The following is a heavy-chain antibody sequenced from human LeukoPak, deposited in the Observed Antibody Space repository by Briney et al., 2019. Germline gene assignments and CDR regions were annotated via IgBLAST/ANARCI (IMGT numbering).Heavy chain of an antibody. V-gene: IGHV4-61*10. CDR3: ARASVLLWFGELSDGFDY. Sequence: SETLSLTCTVSGGSISSGSYYWSWIRQPAGKGLEWIGRIYHSGSSNCNPPLKSRVSMSIDTSKNQFSLKLSSVTAADTAVYYCARASVLLWFGELSDGFDYWGQGTLVTVSS. J-gene: IGHJ4*02. D-gene: IGHD3-10*01. CDR1: GGSISSGSYY. CDR2: IYHSGSS.